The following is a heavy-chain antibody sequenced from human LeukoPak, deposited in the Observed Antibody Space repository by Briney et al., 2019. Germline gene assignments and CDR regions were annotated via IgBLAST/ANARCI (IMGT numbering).Heavy chain of an antibody. D-gene: IGHD3-10*01. Sequence: GGSLRLSCVASGFTFSSYWMTWVRQAPGKGLEWVANIKTDGSQIYYVDSVKGRFTISRDNAKNSLYLQMNSLRAEDTAVYYCAKPTTNYYGSGSYYFDYWGQGTLVTVSS. CDR3: AKPTTNYYGSGSYYFDY. CDR2: IKTDGSQI. J-gene: IGHJ4*02. CDR1: GFTFSSYW. V-gene: IGHV3-7*03.